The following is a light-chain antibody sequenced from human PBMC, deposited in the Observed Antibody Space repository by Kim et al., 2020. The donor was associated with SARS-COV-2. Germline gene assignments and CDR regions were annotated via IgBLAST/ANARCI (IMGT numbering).Light chain of an antibody. Sequence: SITISCSGSSSDIGGYNYVSWYQQHPGKAPQLMIYDVTTRPSGVSDRFSGSKSANMASLTIFGLQAEDEADYYCSSYSTTSAVVFGGGTQLTVL. J-gene: IGLJ3*02. V-gene: IGLV2-14*03. CDR3: SSYSTTSAVV. CDR2: DVT. CDR1: SSDIGGYNY.